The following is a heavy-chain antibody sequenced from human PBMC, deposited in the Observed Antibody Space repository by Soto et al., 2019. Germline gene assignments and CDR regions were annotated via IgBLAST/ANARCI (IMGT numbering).Heavy chain of an antibody. Sequence: QPGGSLRLSCAASGFTFSSYGMHWVRQAPGKGLEWVAVISYDGSNKYYADSVKGRFTISRDNSKNTLYLQMNSLRAEDTAVYYCAKDFSLYYYYGMDVWGQGTTVTVSS. J-gene: IGHJ6*02. CDR1: GFTFSSYG. V-gene: IGHV3-30*18. CDR2: ISYDGSNK. CDR3: AKDFSLYYYYGMDV.